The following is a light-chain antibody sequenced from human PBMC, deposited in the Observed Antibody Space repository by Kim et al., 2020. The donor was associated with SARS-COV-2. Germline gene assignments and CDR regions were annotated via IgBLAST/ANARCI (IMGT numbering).Light chain of an antibody. CDR2: GNS. CDR3: QSYDSSLSGFYV. V-gene: IGLV1-40*01. CDR1: XSNSGACYX. J-gene: IGLJ1*01. Sequence: IACTGSXSNSGACYXAHXYXQLXGPAPKLLIXGNSNRPSGVPDRFXGSKSGTSASLAITGLQAEDEXDYYCQSYDSSLSGFYVFGTGTKVTVL.